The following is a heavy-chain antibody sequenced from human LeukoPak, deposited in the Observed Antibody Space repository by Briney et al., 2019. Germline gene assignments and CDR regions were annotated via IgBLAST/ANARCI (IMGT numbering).Heavy chain of an antibody. V-gene: IGHV1-18*01. D-gene: IGHD3-10*01. J-gene: IGHJ4*02. CDR3: GRALLGGSDIYTPFSY. CDR2: ISAYNGNT. Sequence: ASVKVSCKASGYTFTSYGISWVRQAPGQGLEWMGWISAYNGNTNYAQKLQGRVTMTTDTSTSTAYMELRNLRSDDTAVYYCGRALLGGSDIYTPFSYWGQGTLVTVSS. CDR1: GYTFTSYG.